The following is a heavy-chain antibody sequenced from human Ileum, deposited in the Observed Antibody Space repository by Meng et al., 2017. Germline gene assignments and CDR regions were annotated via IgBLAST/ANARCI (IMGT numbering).Heavy chain of an antibody. V-gene: IGHV4-4*02. CDR1: GGSRRCNNW. Sequence: LQASRPGVVTPSGPLSAACAVSGGSRRCNNWWTCVRQAPGKGLDWIGEIYHSGSPNYNPSLKSRVTISVDKSQNQFSLKLNSVTAADTAVYYCARVVGGPASMSGWFDPWGQGTLVTVSS. D-gene: IGHD2-2*01. J-gene: IGHJ5*01. CDR2: IYHSGSP. CDR3: ARVVGGPASMSGWFDP.